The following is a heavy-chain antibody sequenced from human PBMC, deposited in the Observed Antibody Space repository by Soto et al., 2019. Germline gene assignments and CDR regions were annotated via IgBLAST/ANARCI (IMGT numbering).Heavy chain of an antibody. V-gene: IGHV3-23*01. CDR2: ISGSGGST. D-gene: IGHD3-3*01. CDR3: AKNYDFWSGSEGYYYYYMDV. CDR1: GFTFSSYS. J-gene: IGHJ6*03. Sequence: GGSLRLSCAASGFTFSSYSMNWVRQAPGKGLEWVSAISGSGGSTYYADSVKGRFTISRDNSKNTLYLQMNSLRAEDTAVYYCAKNYDFWSGSEGYYYYYMDVWGKGTTVTVS.